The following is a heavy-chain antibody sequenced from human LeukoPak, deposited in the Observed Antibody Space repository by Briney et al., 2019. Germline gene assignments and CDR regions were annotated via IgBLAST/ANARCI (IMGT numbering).Heavy chain of an antibody. CDR1: VVTFSTYV. CDR3: AKGNWRYFDY. Sequence: PGGSLRLSRAASVVTFSTYVMSWVRQAPGKGLEWVSAISGSGGSTYYADSVKGRFTISRDNSKNTLYLQMNSLGADDTAVYYCAKGNWRYFDYWGQGTLVTVSS. V-gene: IGHV3-23*01. D-gene: IGHD1-1*01. J-gene: IGHJ4*02. CDR2: ISGSGGST.